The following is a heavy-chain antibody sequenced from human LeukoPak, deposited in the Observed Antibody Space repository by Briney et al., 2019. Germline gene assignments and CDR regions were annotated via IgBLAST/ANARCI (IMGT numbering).Heavy chain of an antibody. J-gene: IGHJ4*02. V-gene: IGHV4-59*01. CDR1: GGSITSSN. CDR2: IYASGST. D-gene: IGHD1-26*01. CDR3: ARTYSGRSYYFDC. Sequence: PSETLSLTCTLSGGSITSSNGSWIRHPPGKGLEHIGNIYASGSTYYNPSLKSRVTISVDTSKNQYSLKLSSVTAADTAVYYCARTYSGRSYYFDCWGQGTLVTVSS.